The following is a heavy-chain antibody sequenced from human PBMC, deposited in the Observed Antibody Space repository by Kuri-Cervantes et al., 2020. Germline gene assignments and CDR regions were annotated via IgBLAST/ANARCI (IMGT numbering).Heavy chain of an antibody. CDR1: GFTFSSYS. CDR2: IYSGGST. CDR3: ATGDGVLGFLGY. J-gene: IGHJ4*02. V-gene: IGHV3-66*02. D-gene: IGHD3-3*01. Sequence: GESLKISCAASGFTFSSYSMNWVRQAPGKGLEWVSVIYSGGSTYYADSVKGRFTISRDNSKNTLYLQMNSLRAEDTAVYCCATGDGVLGFLGYWGQGTLVTVSS.